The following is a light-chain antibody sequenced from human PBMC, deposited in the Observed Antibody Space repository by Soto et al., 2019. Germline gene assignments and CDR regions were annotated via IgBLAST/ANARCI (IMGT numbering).Light chain of an antibody. Sequence: DIVMTQSPDSLAVSLGELATINCKSSQRVLCSSSNKNYLAWYQKKARQPPKLLIYWASTRESGVPDRFSGSGCGTDFTLTISSLQAEDVVLYYCQQYRGAWTFGQGTKVEI. CDR3: QQYRGAWT. J-gene: IGKJ1*01. CDR2: WAS. CDR1: QRVLCSSSNKNY. V-gene: IGKV4-1*01.